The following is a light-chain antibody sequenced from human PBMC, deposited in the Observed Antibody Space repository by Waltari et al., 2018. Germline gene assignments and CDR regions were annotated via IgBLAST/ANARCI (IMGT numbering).Light chain of an antibody. V-gene: IGKV1-12*01. CDR1: QGISRP. Sequence: DIQMTQSPSCVSASVGDRVTLTCRASQGISRPLAWYQQKPGTAPKLLIYGASRLQSGVPLRFSGSGSGTDFTLTIASLQPEDFVTYYCQQADSFPWTFGQGTKVDIK. CDR3: QQADSFPWT. J-gene: IGKJ1*01. CDR2: GAS.